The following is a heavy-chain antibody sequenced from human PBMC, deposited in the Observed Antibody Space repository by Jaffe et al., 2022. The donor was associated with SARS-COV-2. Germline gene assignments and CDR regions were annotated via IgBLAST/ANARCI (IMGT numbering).Heavy chain of an antibody. D-gene: IGHD3-10*01. CDR3: SKDWARQGSGTFYNAQGAFDL. J-gene: IGHJ3*01. Sequence: EVQLLESGGGLVQPGRSLRLSCAASGFTFDNYAMSWVRQAPGKGLEWVSGISQSGDDTYYADSVKGRFTISRDNSKNTLYLQMDSLRGEDAALYYCSKDWARQGSGTFYNAQGAFDLWGRGTMVTVSS. CDR2: ISQSGDDT. CDR1: GFTFDNYA. V-gene: IGHV3-23*01.